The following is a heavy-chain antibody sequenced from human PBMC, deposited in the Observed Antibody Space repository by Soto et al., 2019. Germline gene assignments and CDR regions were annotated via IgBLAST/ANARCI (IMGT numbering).Heavy chain of an antibody. CDR2: INHSGSS. J-gene: IGHJ4*02. CDR3: ARGWGRIFDY. Sequence: QVQLQQWGAGLLKPSETLSLTCAVYGGSFSGYYWNWIRQPPGKGLEWIGEINHSGSSNYNPSLKSRVTISVDTSKNQFSLKLRSVTAAATAVYYCARGWGRIFDYWGQGTLVTVSS. CDR1: GGSFSGYY. D-gene: IGHD7-27*01. V-gene: IGHV4-34*01.